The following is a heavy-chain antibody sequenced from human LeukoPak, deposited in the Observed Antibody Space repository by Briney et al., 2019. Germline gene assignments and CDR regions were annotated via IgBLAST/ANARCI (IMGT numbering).Heavy chain of an antibody. V-gene: IGHV1-18*01. Sequence: ASVKVSCKASGYTFTSYGISWLRQAPGQGLEWMGWISAYNGNTNYAQKLQGRVTMTTDTSTSTAYMELRSLRSDDTAVYYCARDVNDIVATMFDYWGQGTLVTVSS. D-gene: IGHD5-12*01. CDR1: GYTFTSYG. CDR2: ISAYNGNT. J-gene: IGHJ4*02. CDR3: ARDVNDIVATMFDY.